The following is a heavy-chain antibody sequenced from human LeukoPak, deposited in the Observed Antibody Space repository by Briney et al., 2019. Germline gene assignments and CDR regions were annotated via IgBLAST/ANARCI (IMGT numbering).Heavy chain of an antibody. Sequence: PGGSLRLSCAASGFTFSTYAMSGVSQAPGKGLEWVAGISGYGGSTYYADSVKGRFTISRDNSKNTLYLQMNSLRAEDTAVYYCAKDRSGSLDFDYWGQGTLVTVSS. V-gene: IGHV3-23*01. J-gene: IGHJ4*02. CDR2: ISGYGGST. D-gene: IGHD3-16*02. CDR3: AKDRSGSLDFDY. CDR1: GFTFSTYA.